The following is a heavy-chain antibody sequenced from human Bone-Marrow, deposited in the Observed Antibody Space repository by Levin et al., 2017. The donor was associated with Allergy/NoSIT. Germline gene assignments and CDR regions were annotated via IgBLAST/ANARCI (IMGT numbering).Heavy chain of an antibody. CDR1: GFTFSSYG. D-gene: IGHD3-10*01. J-gene: IGHJ4*02. CDR2: ISYDGSNK. Sequence: TGGSLRLSCAASGFTFSSYGMHWVRQAPGKGLEWVAVISYDGSNKYYADSVKGRFTISRDNSKNTLYLQMNSLRAEDTAVYYCAKDRGSGSSAIDYWGQGTLVTVSS. CDR3: AKDRGSGSSAIDY. V-gene: IGHV3-30*18.